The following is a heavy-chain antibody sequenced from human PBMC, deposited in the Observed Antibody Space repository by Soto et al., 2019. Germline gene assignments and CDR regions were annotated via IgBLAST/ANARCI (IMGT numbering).Heavy chain of an antibody. Sequence: QVQLVESGGGVVQPGRSLRLSCAASGFTFSRHGMHWVRQAPGRGLEWVAVIWYDSSNQYYADSVKGRFTISRDNSKNTLYLQMYSLRVEDTAVYYCARAYYGADLEVETREALKIWGQGTMVTVSS. J-gene: IGHJ3*02. V-gene: IGHV3-33*01. CDR1: GFTFSRHG. CDR2: IWYDSSNQ. D-gene: IGHD4-17*01. CDR3: ARAYYGADLEVETREALKI.